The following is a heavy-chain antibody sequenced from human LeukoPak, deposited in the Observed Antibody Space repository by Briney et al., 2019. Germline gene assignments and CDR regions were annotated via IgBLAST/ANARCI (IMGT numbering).Heavy chain of an antibody. CDR3: AREGVPKSSARGTYYYYMDV. D-gene: IGHD1-26*01. CDR1: GYTFTSYG. J-gene: IGHJ6*03. CDR2: ISAYNGNT. Sequence: ASVKVSCKASGYTFTSYGISWVRQAPGQGLEWMGWISAYNGNTNCAQKLQGRVTMTTDTSTSTAYMELRSLRSDDTAEYYCAREGVPKSSARGTYYYYMDVWGKGTTVTVSS. V-gene: IGHV1-18*01.